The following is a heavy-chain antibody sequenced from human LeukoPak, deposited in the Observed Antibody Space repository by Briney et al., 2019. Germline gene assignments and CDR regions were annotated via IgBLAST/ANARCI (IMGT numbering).Heavy chain of an antibody. CDR1: GGSISSSSYY. CDR3: ARMAMEAFDY. CDR2: IYYSGST. J-gene: IGHJ4*02. D-gene: IGHD5-18*01. V-gene: IGHV4-39*01. Sequence: SETLSLTCTVSGGSISSSSYYWGWIRQPPGKGLEWIGSIYYSGSTYYNPSLKSRVTISVDTSKNQFSLKLSSVTAADTAVYCCARMAMEAFDYWGQGTLVTVSS.